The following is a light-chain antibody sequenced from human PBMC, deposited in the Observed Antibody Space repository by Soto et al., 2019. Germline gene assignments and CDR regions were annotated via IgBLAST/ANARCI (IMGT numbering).Light chain of an antibody. CDR2: GNN. Sequence: QTVVTQPPSVSGAPGQRVTISCTRSNSNIGAGHDVHWYQHLPGTAPKLLIYGNNNRPSGVPDRFSGSKSGTSASLAITGLQAEDEADYYCQSYDSSLSGSVFGGGTKLTVL. CDR3: QSYDSSLSGSV. CDR1: NSNIGAGHD. V-gene: IGLV1-40*01. J-gene: IGLJ2*01.